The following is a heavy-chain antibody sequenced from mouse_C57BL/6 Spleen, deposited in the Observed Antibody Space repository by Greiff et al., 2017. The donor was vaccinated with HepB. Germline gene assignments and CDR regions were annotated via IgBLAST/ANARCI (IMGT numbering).Heavy chain of an antibody. CDR2: IDPEDGDT. J-gene: IGHJ2*01. Sequence: EVQLQESGAVLVRPGASVKLSCTASGFNINDYYMHWVKQRPEQGLEWIGSIDPEDGDTEYAPKFQGKATVTADTSSNTAYLQLSSLTSEDTAVSYCTAGRSNSFDYWGQGTTLTVSS. CDR1: GFNINDYY. CDR3: TAGRSNSFDY. V-gene: IGHV14-1*01.